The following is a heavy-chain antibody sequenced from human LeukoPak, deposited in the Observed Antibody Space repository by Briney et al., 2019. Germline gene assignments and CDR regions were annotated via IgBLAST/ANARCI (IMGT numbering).Heavy chain of an antibody. CDR2: IWFDGSRE. J-gene: IGHJ4*02. D-gene: IGHD4-23*01. Sequence: PGGSLRLSCVGYGFTFGGNGIHWVRQAPGKGLEWLAVIWFDGSREYYADSVKGRFTISRESYKNTAYLQMSSLRAEDTAMYYCARFYGDDSPGYFDYWGQGTLVSVSS. V-gene: IGHV3-33*01. CDR3: ARFYGDDSPGYFDY. CDR1: GFTFGGNG.